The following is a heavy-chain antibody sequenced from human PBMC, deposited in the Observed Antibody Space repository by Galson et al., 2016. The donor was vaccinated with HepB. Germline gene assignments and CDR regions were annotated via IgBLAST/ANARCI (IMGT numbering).Heavy chain of an antibody. J-gene: IGHJ4*02. Sequence: SVKVSCKASGYIFTNHAFSWVRQAPGQSLEWMGWIDTKNGNTVYARKLQGRVTRTTDTSTHTAYMELTSLRSADTAVYYCARDLVDSRCWVEYWGQGTLVTVSS. CDR3: ARDLVDSRCWVEY. V-gene: IGHV1-18*04. D-gene: IGHD2-8*02. CDR2: IDTKNGNT. CDR1: GYIFTNHA.